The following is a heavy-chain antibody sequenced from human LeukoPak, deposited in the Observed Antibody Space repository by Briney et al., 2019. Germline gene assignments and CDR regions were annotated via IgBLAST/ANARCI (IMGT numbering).Heavy chain of an antibody. CDR1: GYSISSGYY. Sequence: AETLSLTCAVSGYSISSGYYWGWIRQPPVKGLEWIGSIYHSGSTYYNPSLKSRVTISVDTSKNQFSLKLSSVTAADTAVYYCARRWGGSGTWFDPWGQGTLVTVSS. CDR3: ARRWGGSGTWFDP. D-gene: IGHD6-25*01. V-gene: IGHV4-38-2*01. CDR2: IYHSGST. J-gene: IGHJ5*02.